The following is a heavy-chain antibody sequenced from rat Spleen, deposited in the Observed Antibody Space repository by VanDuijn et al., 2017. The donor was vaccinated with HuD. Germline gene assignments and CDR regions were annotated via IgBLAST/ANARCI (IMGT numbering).Heavy chain of an antibody. V-gene: IGHV2-45*01. CDR3: ARGGRTEGPGFFDY. CDR2: MWRSGST. J-gene: IGHJ2*01. CDR1: GFSLTSYN. D-gene: IGHD1-11*01. Sequence: QVQLKESGPGLVQPSQTLSLTCTVSGFSLTSYNVHWVRQPPGKGLEWVGVMWRSGSTEYNSALKSRLSISRDTSKNHIFLKMNSLQSEDTTTYYCARGGRTEGPGFFDYWGQGVMVTVSS.